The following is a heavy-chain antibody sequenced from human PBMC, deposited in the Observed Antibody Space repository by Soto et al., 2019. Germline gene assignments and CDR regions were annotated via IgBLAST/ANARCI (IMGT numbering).Heavy chain of an antibody. V-gene: IGHV1-2*02. CDR1: GYTFSGYY. CDR3: ARSLTEGYCTITGCYTRPLYGMDV. D-gene: IGHD2-2*02. Sequence: PRASVKVSCKASGYTFSGYYIHWLRQAPGQGLEWMGWINPNSGGTNYAQKFQGRVTVTRDTPTSTAYMELSRLTSDDTAVYYCARSLTEGYCTITGCYTRPLYGMDVWGQGTTVTVS. CDR2: INPNSGGT. J-gene: IGHJ6*02.